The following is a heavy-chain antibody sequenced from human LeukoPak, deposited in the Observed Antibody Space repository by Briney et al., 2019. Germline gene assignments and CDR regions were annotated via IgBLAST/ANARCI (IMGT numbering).Heavy chain of an antibody. V-gene: IGHV4-59*01. Sequence: PETLSLTCTVSGGSISGYYWSWIRQSPGKGLECVGYIFYSGNTNYNPSLMSRVTISVDMSKNQFSLKLTSVTAADTAVYYCARQQQLVRTRTAFDYWGQGTLVTVSS. D-gene: IGHD6-13*01. CDR2: IFYSGNT. CDR3: ARQQQLVRTRTAFDY. J-gene: IGHJ4*02. CDR1: GGSISGYY.